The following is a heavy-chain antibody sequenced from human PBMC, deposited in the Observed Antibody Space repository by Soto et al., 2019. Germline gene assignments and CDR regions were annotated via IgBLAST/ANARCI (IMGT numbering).Heavy chain of an antibody. V-gene: IGHV1-69*13. CDR1: GGTFSSYA. Sequence: GASVKVSCKASGGTFSSYAISWVRQAPGQGLEWMGGIIPIFGTANYAQKFQGRATVTADESTSTAYMELSSLRSEDTAVYYCARSPIVEMATLGYGMDVWGQGTTVTVSS. D-gene: IGHD5-12*01. J-gene: IGHJ6*02. CDR2: IIPIFGTA. CDR3: ARSPIVEMATLGYGMDV.